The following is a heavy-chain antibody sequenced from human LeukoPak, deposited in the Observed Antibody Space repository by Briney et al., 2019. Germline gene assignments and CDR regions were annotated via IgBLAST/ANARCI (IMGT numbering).Heavy chain of an antibody. Sequence: SETLSLTCTVSGGSISSYYWSWIRQPPGKGLEWIGYIYYSGSTNYNPSLKSRVTISVDTSKNQFSLKLSSVTAADTAVYYCARVYRKDLSNFDGFDIWCQGTMVTVS. CDR1: GGSISSYY. J-gene: IGHJ3*02. CDR3: ARVYRKDLSNFDGFDI. D-gene: IGHD5-24*01. CDR2: IYYSGST. V-gene: IGHV4-59*01.